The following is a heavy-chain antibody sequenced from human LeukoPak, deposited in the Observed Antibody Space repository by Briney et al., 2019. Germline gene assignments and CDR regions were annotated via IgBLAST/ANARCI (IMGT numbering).Heavy chain of an antibody. J-gene: IGHJ4*02. D-gene: IGHD6-13*01. CDR1: GFTFSNYW. V-gene: IGHV3-7*03. Sequence: GSLRLSCAASGFTFSNYWMCWVRQAPGKGLEWVANINEGGSEEYYVDSVKGRFTISRDNAENSLYLQMNSLRGEDTAVYYCARGRAAAFDNWGQGTLVTVSS. CDR3: ARGRAAAFDN. CDR2: INEGGSEE.